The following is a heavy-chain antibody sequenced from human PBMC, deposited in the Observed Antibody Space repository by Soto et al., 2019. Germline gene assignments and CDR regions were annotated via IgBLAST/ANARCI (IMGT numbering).Heavy chain of an antibody. J-gene: IGHJ5*02. D-gene: IGHD2-2*02. CDR2: IYYSGST. CDR3: ARVVFIRRVSPILNWFDP. V-gene: IGHV4-59*01. CDR1: GGSSNSYD. Sequence: SETLSLTCTVSGGSSNSYDWSWIRQPPGKGQEWIGYIYYSGSTNYNPSLKSRVTISVDTSKNQFSLKLSSVTAADTAVYYFARVVFIRRVSPILNWFDPWGQGTLVTVSS.